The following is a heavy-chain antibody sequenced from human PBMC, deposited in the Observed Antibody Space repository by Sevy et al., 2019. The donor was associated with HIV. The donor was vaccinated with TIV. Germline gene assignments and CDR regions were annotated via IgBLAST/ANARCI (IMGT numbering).Heavy chain of an antibody. CDR3: ARAEWELQDFDY. Sequence: ASVKVSCKASGYTFTSYGISWVRQAPGQGLEWMGWISAYNGNTNYAQKLQGRVTMTTDTSTSTAYMEPRSLRSDDTAVYYCARAEWELQDFDYWGQGTLVTVSS. V-gene: IGHV1-18*01. CDR1: GYTFTSYG. J-gene: IGHJ4*02. CDR2: ISAYNGNT. D-gene: IGHD1-26*01.